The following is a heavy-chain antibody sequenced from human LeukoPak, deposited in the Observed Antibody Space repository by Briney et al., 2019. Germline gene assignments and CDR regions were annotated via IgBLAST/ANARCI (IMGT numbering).Heavy chain of an antibody. J-gene: IGHJ5*02. CDR2: VYYTGTT. CDR1: GGSISTNNYY. V-gene: IGHV4-39*07. Sequence: SETLSLTCTVSGGSISTNNYYWGWIRQPPGKGLEWIGSVYYTGTTYYNPSLKSRVAISVDTSKNHFSLKLISVTAADTAVYYCAREAIAVARGGWFDPWGQGTLVTVSS. D-gene: IGHD6-19*01. CDR3: AREAIAVARGGWFDP.